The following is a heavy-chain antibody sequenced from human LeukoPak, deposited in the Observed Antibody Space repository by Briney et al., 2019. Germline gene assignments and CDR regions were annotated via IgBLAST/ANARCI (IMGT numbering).Heavy chain of an antibody. D-gene: IGHD3-10*01. CDR1: GYTFTSYD. CDR3: ARGRAGLWFGELLGLDYYYGVDV. V-gene: IGHV1-8*01. J-gene: IGHJ6*02. Sequence: ASVKVSCKASGYTFTSYDINWVRQATGQGLEWMGWMNPNSGNTGYAQKFQGRVTMTRNTSISTAYMELSSLRSEDTAVYYCARGRAGLWFGELLGLDYYYGVDVWGQGTTVTVSS. CDR2: MNPNSGNT.